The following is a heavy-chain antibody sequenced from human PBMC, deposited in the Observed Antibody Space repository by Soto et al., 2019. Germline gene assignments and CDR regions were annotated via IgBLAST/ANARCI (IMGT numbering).Heavy chain of an antibody. V-gene: IGHV3-9*01. CDR3: AKDDGSSGWPHSYMDV. D-gene: IGHD6-19*01. CDR2: ISWNSGSI. CDR1: GFTFDDYA. Sequence: EVQLVESGGGLVQPGRSLRLSCAASGFTFDDYAMHWVRQAPGKGLEWVSGISWNSGSIGYADSVKGRFTISRDNAKNSLYLQMNSLRAEDTALYYCAKDDGSSGWPHSYMDVWGKGTTVTVSS. J-gene: IGHJ6*03.